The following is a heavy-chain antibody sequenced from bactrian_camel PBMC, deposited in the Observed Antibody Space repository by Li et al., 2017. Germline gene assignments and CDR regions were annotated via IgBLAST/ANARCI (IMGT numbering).Heavy chain of an antibody. J-gene: IGHJ4*01. CDR1: QSTYRSIC. CDR2: TGSDGPT. D-gene: IGHD3*01. V-gene: IGHV3S53*01. Sequence: QVQLVESGGGSVQAGGSLTLSCTASQSTYRSICMAWFRQAPGAKRETVACTGSDGPTTYADSVKGRFTISVDSAKTTLTLQMNSLKPEDTAMYYCAAAVGLPDLLRVRYLSARHYNYWGQGTQVTVS. CDR3: AAAVGLPDLLRVRYLSARHYNY.